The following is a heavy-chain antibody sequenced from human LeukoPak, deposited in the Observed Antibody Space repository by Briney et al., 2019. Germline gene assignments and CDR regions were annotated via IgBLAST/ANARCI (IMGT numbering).Heavy chain of an antibody. V-gene: IGHV4-34*01. J-gene: IGHJ3*02. CDR1: GFTVSSNY. D-gene: IGHD6-6*01. CDR3: ASVGSIAALGAFDI. Sequence: GSLRLSCAASGFTVSSNYMSWIRQPPGKGLEWIGEINHSGSTNYNPSLKSRVTISVDTSKNQFSLKLSSVTAADTAVYYCASVGSIAALGAFDIWGQGTMVTVSS. CDR2: INHSGST.